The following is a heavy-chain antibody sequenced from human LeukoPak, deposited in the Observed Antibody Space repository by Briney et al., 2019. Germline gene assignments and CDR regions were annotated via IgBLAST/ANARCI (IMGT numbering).Heavy chain of an antibody. J-gene: IGHJ4*02. CDR3: ARSFNRGNDY. Sequence: GGSLRLSCAASGFTFSTYGMHWVRQAPGKGLEYVSAIIGNGLSTYYADSVKGRFTVSRDNSKDTLYLQMGSLRPEDMAVYYCARSFNRGNDYWGQGTLVTVSS. V-gene: IGHV3-64*02. D-gene: IGHD2/OR15-2a*01. CDR2: IIGNGLST. CDR1: GFTFSTYG.